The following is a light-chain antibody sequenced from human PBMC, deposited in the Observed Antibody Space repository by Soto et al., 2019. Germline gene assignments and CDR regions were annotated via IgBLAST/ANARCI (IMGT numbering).Light chain of an antibody. Sequence: EIVLTQSPDTLSLSPGERATLSCRASQTVGTDFLVWYQQKIGQPPRLLIYATSRRATGIPDRFSGSGSGTDFTLTISRLEPEDFAVYSCQQYGGSTRALSFGGGTRVESK. J-gene: IGKJ4*01. CDR1: QTVGTDF. V-gene: IGKV3-20*01. CDR3: QQYGGSTRALS. CDR2: ATS.